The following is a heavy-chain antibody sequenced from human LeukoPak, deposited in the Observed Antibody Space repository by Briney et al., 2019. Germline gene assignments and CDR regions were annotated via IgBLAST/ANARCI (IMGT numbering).Heavy chain of an antibody. J-gene: IGHJ4*02. CDR1: GFTFSDYY. Sequence: GGSLRLSCAASGFTFSDYYMSWIRQAPGKGLEWVSYISSRGTTAYYADSVKGRFTISRDNAKNSLYLQVNSLRAEDTAVYYCTRDKYSSGWYLDYWGQGTLVTVSS. CDR3: TRDKYSSGWYLDY. D-gene: IGHD6-19*01. CDR2: ISSRGTTA. V-gene: IGHV3-11*01.